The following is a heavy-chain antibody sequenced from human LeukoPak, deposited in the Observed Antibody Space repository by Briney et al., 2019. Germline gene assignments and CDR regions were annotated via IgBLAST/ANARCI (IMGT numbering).Heavy chain of an antibody. CDR3: AAAKVSGSYLFDY. CDR1: GFTFTSSA. J-gene: IGHJ4*02. Sequence: SVKVSCKASGFTFTSSAMQWVRQARGQRLEWIGWIVVGSGNTNYAQKFQERVTITRDMSTSTAYMELSSLRSEDTAVYYCAAAKVSGSYLFDYWGQGTLVTVSP. V-gene: IGHV1-58*02. D-gene: IGHD1-26*01. CDR2: IVVGSGNT.